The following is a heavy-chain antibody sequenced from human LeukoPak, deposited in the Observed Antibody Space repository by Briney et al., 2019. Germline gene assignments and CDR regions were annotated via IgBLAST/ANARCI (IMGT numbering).Heavy chain of an antibody. CDR2: ISGSAGST. D-gene: IGHD3-10*01. J-gene: IGHJ3*02. V-gene: IGHV3-23*01. CDR3: AREFREWGAFDI. CDR1: GFTFSSYN. Sequence: PGGSLRLSCAASGFTFSSYNMNWVRQAPGKGLEWVSAISGSAGSTYYADSVKGRFTISRDNSKNTLYLQMNSLRPEDTAVYYCAREFREWGAFDIWGQGTMVTVSS.